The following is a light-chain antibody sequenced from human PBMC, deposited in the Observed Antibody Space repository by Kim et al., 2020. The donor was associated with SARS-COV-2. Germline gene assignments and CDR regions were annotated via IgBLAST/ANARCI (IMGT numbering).Light chain of an antibody. CDR3: NSRDSNDYVV. J-gene: IGLJ2*01. CDR2: GKD. CDR1: SRRNYY. Sequence: ALGQAGRIRCQGDSRRNYYATWYQQKAGPAPKVVIYGKDNRPAGVPGRFSGSSSRNTAFLTITGTQAGDEADYYCNSRDSNDYVVFGGGTKVTVL. V-gene: IGLV3-19*01.